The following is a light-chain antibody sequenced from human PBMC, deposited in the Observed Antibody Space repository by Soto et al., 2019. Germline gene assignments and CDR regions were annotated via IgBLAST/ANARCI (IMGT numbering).Light chain of an antibody. V-gene: IGLV1-40*01. Sequence: QSALTQPPSVSGAPGQRVTISCTGSSSNIRAGYDVHWYQQLPGTAPKLLIYGNSNRPSGVPDRFSGSKSGTSASLAITGLQAEDEADYYCQSYDSSLSAFYVFGTGNKVTVL. CDR3: QSYDSSLSAFYV. J-gene: IGLJ1*01. CDR2: GNS. CDR1: SSNIRAGYD.